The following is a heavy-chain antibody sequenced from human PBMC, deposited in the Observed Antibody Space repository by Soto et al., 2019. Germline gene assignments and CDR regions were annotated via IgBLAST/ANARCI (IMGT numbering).Heavy chain of an antibody. Sequence: ASVKVSCKXSGYTFNSDASHWMRQAPGQRLEWMGWINAGNGNTYYSEKFKGRVSLTRDTVATTVYMELTSLTSEDTGVYYCARDQSGIGWYVDWFDPWGQGTLVTVSS. J-gene: IGHJ5*02. CDR1: GYTFNSDA. CDR2: INAGNGNT. D-gene: IGHD6-19*01. V-gene: IGHV1-3*01. CDR3: ARDQSGIGWYVDWFDP.